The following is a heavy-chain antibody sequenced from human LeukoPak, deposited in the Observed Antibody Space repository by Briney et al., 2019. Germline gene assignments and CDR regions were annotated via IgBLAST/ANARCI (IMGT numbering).Heavy chain of an antibody. CDR3: ARGQISRVPYDFWSGLPGYGKPYYYYYMDV. CDR2: INHSGST. J-gene: IGHJ6*03. D-gene: IGHD3-3*01. Sequence: PSETLSLTCAVYGGSFSGYYWSWIRQPPGKGLEWIGEINHSGSTNYNPSLKSRVTISVDTSKNQFSLKLSSVTAADTAVYYCARGQISRVPYDFWSGLPGYGKPYYYYYMDVWGKGTTVTVSS. V-gene: IGHV4-34*01. CDR1: GGSFSGYY.